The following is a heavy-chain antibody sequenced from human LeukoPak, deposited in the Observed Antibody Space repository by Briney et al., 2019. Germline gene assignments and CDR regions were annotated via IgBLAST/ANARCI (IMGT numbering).Heavy chain of an antibody. Sequence: ASVKVSCKASGGIFNRYVISWVRQAPGQGLELMGGLIPTLGTANYARKFQGRVTITADKPSNTAYMELSSLRFEDTAVYYCARDVGGPANYWGQGTLVTVSS. CDR1: GGIFNRYV. CDR2: LIPTLGTA. V-gene: IGHV1-69*06. J-gene: IGHJ4*02. CDR3: ARDVGGPANY. D-gene: IGHD2-15*01.